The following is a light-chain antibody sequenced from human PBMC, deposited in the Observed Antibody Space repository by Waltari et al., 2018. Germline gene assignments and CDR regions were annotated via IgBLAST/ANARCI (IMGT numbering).Light chain of an antibody. CDR3: QQYSNWWT. V-gene: IGKV3-15*01. CDR2: GAS. CDR1: QSVYSS. Sequence: VMTQSPATLSVSPGERATLSCRASQSVYSSLAWYQQKPGQAPRPLIYGASTRATSIPARFSGSGSGTEFTLTISSLQSEDFAVYYCQQYSNWWTFGQGTKVEIK. J-gene: IGKJ1*01.